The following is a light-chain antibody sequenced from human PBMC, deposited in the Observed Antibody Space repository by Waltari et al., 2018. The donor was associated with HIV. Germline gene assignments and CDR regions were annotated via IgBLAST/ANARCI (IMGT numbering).Light chain of an antibody. CDR3: QQSYSTPYT. CDR2: VAS. J-gene: IGKJ2*01. CDR1: QSIDSY. V-gene: IGKV1-39*01. Sequence: DIQMTQSPSSRSASVGDRVTITCRASQSIDSYLNWYQQKPGKAPQLLIYVASSLQSGVPSRFGGSGSGTDFTLTISSLQPEDVATYYCQQSYSTPYTFGQGTKLEIK.